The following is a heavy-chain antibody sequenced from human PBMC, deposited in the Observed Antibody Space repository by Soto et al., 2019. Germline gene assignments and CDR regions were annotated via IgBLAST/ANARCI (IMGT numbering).Heavy chain of an antibody. CDR3: AREPGSHSGD. J-gene: IGHJ4*02. D-gene: IGHD2-15*01. V-gene: IGHV4-4*02. Sequence: QVQLQESGPGLVRPSGTVSLTCAVSGGSISNGDWWSWVRQPPGKGLEWIGEIHHSGSTNYNPSLKRRVTMSGVASKSLFSLTLNSVTAADTAFYYCAREPGSHSGDWGQGTLVSVSS. CDR2: IHHSGST. CDR1: GGSISNGDW.